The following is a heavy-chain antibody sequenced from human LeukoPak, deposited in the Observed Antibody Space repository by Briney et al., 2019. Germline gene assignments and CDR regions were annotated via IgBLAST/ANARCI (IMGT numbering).Heavy chain of an antibody. CDR1: GFSFNTYW. CDR3: ARKPDGFDV. CDR2: INQDGSET. J-gene: IGHJ3*01. Sequence: PGGSLKLSCAASGFSFNTYWMSWVRQAPGKGLECVANINQDGSETQYVGSVKGRFTISRDNAENSLHLQVSSLRGEDSGIYYCARKPDGFDVWGQGTMVTVSS. V-gene: IGHV3-7*01.